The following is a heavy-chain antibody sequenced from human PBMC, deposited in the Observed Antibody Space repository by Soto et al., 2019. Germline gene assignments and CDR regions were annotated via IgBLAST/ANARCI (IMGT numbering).Heavy chain of an antibody. V-gene: IGHV1-18*01. CDR3: ARGPTYYYDSSGHLYNWFDP. D-gene: IGHD3-22*01. CDR1: GYTFTNYG. Sequence: GASVKVSCKASGYTFTNYGISWVRQAPGQGLEWMGWINVYNGNTKYAQKFQGRVTMTRNTSISTAYMELSSLRSEDTAVYYCARGPTYYYDSSGHLYNWFDPWGQGTLVTVSS. J-gene: IGHJ5*02. CDR2: INVYNGNT.